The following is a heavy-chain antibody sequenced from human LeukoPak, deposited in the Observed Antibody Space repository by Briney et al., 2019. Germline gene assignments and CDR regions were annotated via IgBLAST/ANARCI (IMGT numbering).Heavy chain of an antibody. CDR2: ISSSGGST. CDR3: AKPNSGYTAFHI. J-gene: IGHJ3*02. D-gene: IGHD3-22*01. Sequence: GGSLRLSCAASGFTFTSYAMSWVRQAPGKGLEWVSAISSSGGSTYYADSVKGRFTISRDNSKNTLYLQVNSLRAEDTAVYYCAKPNSGYTAFHIWGQGTMVTVSS. V-gene: IGHV3-23*01. CDR1: GFTFTSYA.